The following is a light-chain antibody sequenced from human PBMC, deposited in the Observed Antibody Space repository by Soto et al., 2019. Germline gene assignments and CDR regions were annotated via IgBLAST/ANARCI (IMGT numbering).Light chain of an antibody. V-gene: IGKV3-20*01. J-gene: IGKJ3*01. CDR2: ATS. Sequence: EIVLTQSPATLSLSPGERATLSCRASPSVTNYLAWYQQKPGQPPRLLIYATSFRATGIPDRFRGSGSGTDFTLTISSLEPEDSAVYYCQQYDTYLTFGPGTKVDIK. CDR1: PSVTNY. CDR3: QQYDTYLT.